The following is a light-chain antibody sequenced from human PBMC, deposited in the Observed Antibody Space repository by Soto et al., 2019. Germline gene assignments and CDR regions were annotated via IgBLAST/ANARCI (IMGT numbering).Light chain of an antibody. CDR3: QQRSNWPSYT. V-gene: IGKV3-11*01. CDR1: QSVSSY. J-gene: IGKJ2*01. CDR2: DAS. Sequence: EIVLTQSPSTLSLSPGERATLSCRASQSVSSYLAWYQQKPGQAPRLLIYDASIRATGISARFSGSGSGTDFTLAISSLEPEDFAFYYCQQRSNWPSYTFVQGTKLEIK.